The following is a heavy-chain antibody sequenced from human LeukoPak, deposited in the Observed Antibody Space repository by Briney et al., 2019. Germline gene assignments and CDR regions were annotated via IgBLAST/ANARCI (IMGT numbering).Heavy chain of an antibody. V-gene: IGHV5-51*01. CDR2: IYPSDSDT. J-gene: IGHJ3*02. Sequence: PGESLKISCKGSGYSFSTNWIGWVRQMPGKGLEWMGIIYPSDSDTRYSPSFQGQVTISADKSISTAYLQWSSLKASDTAMYYCARRYCSSTSCYRRSHELTADAFDIWGQGTMVTVSS. CDR3: ARRYCSSTSCYRRSHELTADAFDI. CDR1: GYSFSTNW. D-gene: IGHD2-2*01.